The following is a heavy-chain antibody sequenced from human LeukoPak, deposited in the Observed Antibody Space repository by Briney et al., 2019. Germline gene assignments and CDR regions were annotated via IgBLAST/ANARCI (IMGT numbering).Heavy chain of an antibody. CDR1: GGTFSSYA. D-gene: IGHD3-3*01. CDR2: IIPIFGTA. V-gene: IGHV1-69*05. Sequence: GASVKVSCKASGGTFSSYAISWVRQAPGQGLEWMRGIIPIFGTANYAQKFQGRVTITRDTSASTAYMELSSLRSEDTAVYYCARDPLTIFGVVNEYGMDVWGQGTTVTVSS. J-gene: IGHJ6*02. CDR3: ARDPLTIFGVVNEYGMDV.